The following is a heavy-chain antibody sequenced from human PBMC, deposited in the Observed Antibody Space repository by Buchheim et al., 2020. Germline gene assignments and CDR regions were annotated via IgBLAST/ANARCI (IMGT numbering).Heavy chain of an antibody. Sequence: QVQLVESGGGVVQPGRSLRLSCAASGFTFSSYAMHWVRQAPGKGLEWVAVISYDGSNKYYADSMKGRFTISRDNSKNTLYLQMNSLRAEDTAVYYCARVWAYSGSYYGLFDYWGQGTL. J-gene: IGHJ4*02. CDR2: ISYDGSNK. CDR3: ARVWAYSGSYYGLFDY. CDR1: GFTFSSYA. V-gene: IGHV3-30*04. D-gene: IGHD1-26*01.